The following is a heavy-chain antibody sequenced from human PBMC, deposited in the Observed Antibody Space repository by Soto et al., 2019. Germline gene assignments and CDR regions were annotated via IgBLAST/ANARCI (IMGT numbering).Heavy chain of an antibody. CDR2: INTYNGET. V-gene: IGHV1-18*04. CDR3: AREPQTSDF. Sequence: QVQLVQSGAEVKKPGASVKVSCKTSGYTFTTYSIAWVRQARGQGLEWMGWINTYNGETHYAQKFQGRLSETAEPSTGTVYMELRGLTSDDTAVYFCAREPQTSDFWGQGTLVTVSS. J-gene: IGHJ4*02. D-gene: IGHD2-2*01. CDR1: GYTFTTYS.